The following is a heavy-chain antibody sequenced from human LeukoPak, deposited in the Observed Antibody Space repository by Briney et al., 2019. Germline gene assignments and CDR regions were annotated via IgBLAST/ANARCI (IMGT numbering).Heavy chain of an antibody. J-gene: IGHJ4*02. CDR1: GFTFSTYA. CDR3: TSDTVDTSLGIDY. V-gene: IGHV3-74*01. CDR2: ISRDGRST. D-gene: IGHD5-18*01. Sequence: EGSLRLSCAASGFTFSTYAMSWVRQAPGEGLVWVSRISRDGRSTAYADSVKGRFTISRDNAKNTLYLQMNSLRAEDTAVYYCTSDTVDTSLGIDYWGLGTLVTVSS.